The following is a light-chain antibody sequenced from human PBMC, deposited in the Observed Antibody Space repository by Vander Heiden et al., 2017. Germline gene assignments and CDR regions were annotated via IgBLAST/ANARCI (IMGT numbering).Light chain of an antibody. CDR1: SRDVDSYNL. CDR3: SSYAGSRTFVL. Sequence: QSALTQPASVSGSPRPSLTIPCTGTSRDVDSYNLVSWYQQHPGKAPKLIIYEVNKRPSGVSNRFSGSKSGNTASLTISGLQTEDEAHYYCSSYAGSRTFVLFGGGTRLTVL. CDR2: EVN. J-gene: IGLJ2*01. V-gene: IGLV2-23*02.